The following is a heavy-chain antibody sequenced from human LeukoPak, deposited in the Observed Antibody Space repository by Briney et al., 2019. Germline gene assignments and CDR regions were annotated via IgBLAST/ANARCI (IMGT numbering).Heavy chain of an antibody. CDR2: ISGIGVST. J-gene: IGHJ4*02. Sequence: GGSLRLSCAASGFTFSSYSMNWVRQAPGKGLEWVSSISGIGVSTYYADSVKGRFTISRDNSNNTLYLQMNSLRAEDTAVYYCAKDEKKRLWFGDFPFDYWGQGTLVTVSS. CDR1: GFTFSSYS. CDR3: AKDEKKRLWFGDFPFDY. V-gene: IGHV3-23*01. D-gene: IGHD3-10*01.